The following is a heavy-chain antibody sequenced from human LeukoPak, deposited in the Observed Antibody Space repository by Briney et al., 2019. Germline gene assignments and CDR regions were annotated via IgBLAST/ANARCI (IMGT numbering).Heavy chain of an antibody. V-gene: IGHV4-31*03. CDR3: ARDLGNAVDY. D-gene: IGHD4-17*01. J-gene: IGHJ4*02. Sequence: SETLSLTCTVSGGSISSGGYYWSWIRQHPGKGLEWIGYIYYSGSTYYNPSLKSRVTISVDTSKNQFSLKLSPVTAADTAVYYCARDLGNAVDYWGQGTLVTVSS. CDR2: IYYSGST. CDR1: GGSISSGGYY.